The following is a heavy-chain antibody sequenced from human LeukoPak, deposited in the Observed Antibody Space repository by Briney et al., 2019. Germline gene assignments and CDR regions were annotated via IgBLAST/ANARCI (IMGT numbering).Heavy chain of an antibody. D-gene: IGHD6-19*01. CDR3: AKAFPDLYSSGWGFDY. Sequence: GGSLRLSCAASGFTFSSYAMSWVRQAPGKGLEWVSAISGSGGSTYYADSVKGRFTISRDNSKNTLYLQMNSLRAEDTAVYYCAKAFPDLYSSGWGFDYWGQGILVTVSS. CDR2: ISGSGGST. V-gene: IGHV3-23*01. CDR1: GFTFSSYA. J-gene: IGHJ4*02.